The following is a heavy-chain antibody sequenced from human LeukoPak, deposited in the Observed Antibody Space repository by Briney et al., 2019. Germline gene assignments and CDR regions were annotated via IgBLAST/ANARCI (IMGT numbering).Heavy chain of an antibody. CDR1: GGSFSGYY. J-gene: IGHJ4*02. D-gene: IGHD5-18*01. CDR3: ARALSRGYSYGRARYFDY. V-gene: IGHV4-34*01. CDR2: INHSGST. Sequence: SETLSLTCAVYGGSFSGYYWSWIRQPPGKGLEWIGEINHSGSTNYNPSLKSRVTISVDTSKNQFSLKLSSVTAAVTAVYYCARALSRGYSYGRARYFDYWGQGTLVTVSS.